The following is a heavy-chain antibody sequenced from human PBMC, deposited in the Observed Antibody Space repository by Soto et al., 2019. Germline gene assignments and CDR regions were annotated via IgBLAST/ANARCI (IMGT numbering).Heavy chain of an antibody. D-gene: IGHD3-22*01. V-gene: IGHV4-59*08. J-gene: IGHJ4*02. CDR2: IYYAGTT. CDR3: ARLGAYYQALDS. CDR1: DGSISPNY. Sequence: QVQLQESGPGLVKPSKTLSLRCTVSDGSISPNYWTWIRQPPGKGLEWIGYIYYAGTTTYNPSLKSRVSISVDTSKNEVSLKLTSVTAADTAVYYCARLGAYYQALDSWGQGTLVTVSS.